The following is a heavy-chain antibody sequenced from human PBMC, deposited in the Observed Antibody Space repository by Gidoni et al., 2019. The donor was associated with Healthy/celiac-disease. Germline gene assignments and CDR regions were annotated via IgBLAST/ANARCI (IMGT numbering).Heavy chain of an antibody. J-gene: IGHJ6*02. CDR1: GFTFSSYS. CDR2: ISSSSSYI. CDR3: ARGYSSSWSGGYYYGMDV. D-gene: IGHD6-13*01. V-gene: IGHV3-21*01. Sequence: EVQLVESGGGLVKPGGSLRLSCAASGFTFSSYSMNWVRQATGKGLEWVSSISSSSSYIYYADSVKGRFTISRDNAKNSLYLQMNSLRAEDTAVYYCARGYSSSWSGGYYYGMDVWGQGATVTVSS.